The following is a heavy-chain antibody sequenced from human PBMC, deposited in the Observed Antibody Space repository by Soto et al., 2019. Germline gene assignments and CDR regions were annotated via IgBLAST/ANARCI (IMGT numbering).Heavy chain of an antibody. Sequence: GGSLRLSCAASGFTFSSYAMSWVRQAPGKGLEWVSAISGSGGSTYYEDSVKGRFNISRDNSKNTLYLQMNSLTAEDTAVYYCAKDIGPLYGSGSYVPEHYFDYWGQGTLVTVSS. J-gene: IGHJ4*02. CDR3: AKDIGPLYGSGSYVPEHYFDY. V-gene: IGHV3-23*01. CDR2: ISGSGGST. D-gene: IGHD3-10*01. CDR1: GFTFSSYA.